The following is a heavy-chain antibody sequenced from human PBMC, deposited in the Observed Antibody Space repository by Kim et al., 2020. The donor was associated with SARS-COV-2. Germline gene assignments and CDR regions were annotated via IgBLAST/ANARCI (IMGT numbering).Heavy chain of an antibody. V-gene: IGHV3-30*04. CDR3: ARGPASSA. CDR2: ISYDGSNK. J-gene: IGHJ5*02. D-gene: IGHD1-26*01. CDR1: GFTFNNYA. Sequence: GGSLRLSCAASGFTFNNYAMHWVRQAPGKGLEWVAVISYDGSNKYYADSVKGRFTISRDNSKNTLYLQMNSLRAEDTAVYYCARGPASSAWGQGTLVTVS.